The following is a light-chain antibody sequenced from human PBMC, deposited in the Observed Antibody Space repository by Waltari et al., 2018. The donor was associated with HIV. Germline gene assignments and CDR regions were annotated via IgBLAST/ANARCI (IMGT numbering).Light chain of an antibody. V-gene: IGLV2-23*02. CDR3: CSYTTTSASV. Sequence: QSALTQTASVSGSPGQSITIPCIGTSSDVGSYDIVCCYRQHPGKAPIFIIYEVSKRPSGVSNLFSGSKSGHTASLTISGLQAEDEADYYCCSYTTTSASVFGGGTKLTVL. J-gene: IGLJ3*02. CDR1: SSDVGSYDI. CDR2: EVS.